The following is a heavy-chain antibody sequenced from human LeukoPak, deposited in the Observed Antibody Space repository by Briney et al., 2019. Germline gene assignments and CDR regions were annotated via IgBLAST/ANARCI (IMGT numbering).Heavy chain of an antibody. J-gene: IGHJ4*02. CDR1: GFTFSGSG. CDR2: IRSKATSYAT. V-gene: IGHV3-73*01. Sequence: GGSLRLSCAASGFTFSGSGMQWVRQASGKVLEWVGRIRSKATSYATAYAAAVKGRFTISRDDSKNTAYLQMNSLKTEDTAVYYCTGPVGDRDNWGQGTLVTVSP. D-gene: IGHD3-16*01. CDR3: TGPVGDRDN.